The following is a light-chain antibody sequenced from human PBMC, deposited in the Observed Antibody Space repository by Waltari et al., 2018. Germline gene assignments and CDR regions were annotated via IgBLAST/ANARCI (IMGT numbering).Light chain of an antibody. Sequence: SYVVTQSPSVSVAPGETARLTCWGDTIGSKSLHWYQQRPGQAPVLVISDDSDRPSGIPERFSGSNSGNTATLTISWVEADDEADYYCLVWHSTTDHHGVFGGGTKLTVL. J-gene: IGLJ2*01. CDR2: DDS. CDR3: LVWHSTTDHHGV. V-gene: IGLV3-21*04. CDR1: TIGSKS.